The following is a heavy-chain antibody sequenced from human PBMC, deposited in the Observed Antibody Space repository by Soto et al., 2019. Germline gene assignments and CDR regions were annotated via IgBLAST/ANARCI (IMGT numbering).Heavy chain of an antibody. J-gene: IGHJ4*02. CDR2: IIPIFGTA. CDR3: AREVGAAGGVVDY. D-gene: IGHD6-13*01. Sequence: ASVKVSCKASGVTFSSYAISWVRQAPGQGLEWMGGIIPIFGTANYAQKFQGRATITAEESTTTAYMELSSLRSNDTPLYYCAREVGAAGGVVDYWGPGTLVTVPQ. CDR1: GVTFSSYA. V-gene: IGHV1-69*13.